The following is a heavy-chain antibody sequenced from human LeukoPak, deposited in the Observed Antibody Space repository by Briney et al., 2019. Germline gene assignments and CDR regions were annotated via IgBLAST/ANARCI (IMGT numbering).Heavy chain of an antibody. D-gene: IGHD3-9*01. V-gene: IGHV3-30*18. Sequence: GGSLRLSCAASGFTFSSYGMHWVRQAPGKGLEWVAVISYGGSNKYYADSVKGRFTISRDNSKNTLYLQMNSLRAEDTAVYYCAKDPYYDILTGYSQGTAFDIWGQGTMVTVSS. CDR3: AKDPYYDILTGYSQGTAFDI. CDR1: GFTFSSYG. CDR2: ISYGGSNK. J-gene: IGHJ3*02.